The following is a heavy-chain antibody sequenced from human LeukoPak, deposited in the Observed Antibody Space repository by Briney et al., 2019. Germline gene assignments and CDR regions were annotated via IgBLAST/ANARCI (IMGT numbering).Heavy chain of an antibody. Sequence: GGSLRLSCAASGFTFSISWMTWVRLAPGKRLEWVASIKGDGSEGYYVDSVKGRFTISRDNTRNSLYLQMNSLRAEDTAVYYCARGLRKGMDVWGQGTTVTVSS. CDR3: ARGLRKGMDV. J-gene: IGHJ6*02. D-gene: IGHD3-16*01. V-gene: IGHV3-7*01. CDR2: IKGDGSEG. CDR1: GFTFSISW.